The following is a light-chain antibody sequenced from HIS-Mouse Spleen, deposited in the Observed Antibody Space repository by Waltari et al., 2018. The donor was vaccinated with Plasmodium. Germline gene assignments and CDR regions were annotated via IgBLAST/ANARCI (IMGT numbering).Light chain of an antibody. CDR2: AAC. V-gene: IGKV1-39*01. Sequence: DIQMTQSPSSLSASVGDRVTITCRASQSIISYLNWYQQKPGKAPKLLIYAACSLQSGVPSRFSGSGCGTDFTLTIISLQPEDFATYYCQQNYNSWTFGQGTKVELK. J-gene: IGKJ1*01. CDR3: QQNYNSWT. CDR1: QSIISY.